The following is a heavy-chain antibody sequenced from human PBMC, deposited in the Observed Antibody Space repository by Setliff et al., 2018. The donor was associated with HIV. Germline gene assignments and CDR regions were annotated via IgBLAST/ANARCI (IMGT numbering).Heavy chain of an antibody. CDR3: ARAGHYDSSGTPWENAFDI. D-gene: IGHD3-22*01. CDR1: GYTFSNYG. J-gene: IGHJ3*02. Sequence: ASVKVSCKVSGYTFSNYGISWARQAPGQGPEWMGWISAHNDNTNYGQKFQDRVTMTTDTATSTAYMELRSLGSDDTAVYYCARAGHYDSSGTPWENAFDIWGQGTMVTVSS. V-gene: IGHV1-18*01. CDR2: ISAHNDNT.